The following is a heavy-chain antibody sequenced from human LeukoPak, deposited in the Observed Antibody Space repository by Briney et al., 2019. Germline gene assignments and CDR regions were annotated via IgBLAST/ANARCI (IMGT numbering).Heavy chain of an antibody. CDR3: ARDLVFEVAGGGGNWFDP. D-gene: IGHD6-19*01. J-gene: IGHJ5*02. V-gene: IGHV1-18*01. Sequence: GASVTVSCKASGYTFTSYGISWVRQAPGQGLEWMGWISAYNTNYAQKLQGRVTMTTDTSTSTAYMELRSLRSDDTAVYYCARDLVFEVAGGGGNWFDPWGQGTLVTVSS. CDR1: GYTFTSYG. CDR2: ISAYNT.